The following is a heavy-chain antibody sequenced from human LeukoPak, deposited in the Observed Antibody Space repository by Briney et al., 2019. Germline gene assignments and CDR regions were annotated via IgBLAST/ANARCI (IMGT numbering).Heavy chain of an antibody. V-gene: IGHV3-49*04. CDR3: TRGGGYSGYDLGYYFDY. D-gene: IGHD5-12*01. CDR1: GFTFGDYA. J-gene: IGHJ4*02. Sequence: GRSLRLSCTASGFTFGDYAMSWVRQAPGKGLESVGFIRSKAYGGTTEYAASVKGRFTISRDDSKSIAYLQMNSLKTEDTAVYYCTRGGGYSGYDLGYYFDYWGQGTLVTVSS. CDR2: IRSKAYGGTT.